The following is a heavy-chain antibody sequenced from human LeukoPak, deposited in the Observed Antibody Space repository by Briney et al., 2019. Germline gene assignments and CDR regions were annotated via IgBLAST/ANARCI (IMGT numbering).Heavy chain of an antibody. J-gene: IGHJ4*02. D-gene: IGHD2-2*01. Sequence: GGSLRLSCAASGFTFSDYNMSWIRQAPGKGLEWVSYISSSSTYTDYADSVKGRFTISRDNAKNSLYLQMNSLRAEDTAVYYCARVPGDCSSTSCFDMYFDYWGQGTLVTVSS. V-gene: IGHV3-11*06. CDR2: ISSSSTYT. CDR1: GFTFSDYN. CDR3: ARVPGDCSSTSCFDMYFDY.